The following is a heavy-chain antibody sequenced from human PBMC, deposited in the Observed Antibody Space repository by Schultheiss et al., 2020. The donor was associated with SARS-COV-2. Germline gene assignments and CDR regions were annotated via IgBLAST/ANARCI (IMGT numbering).Heavy chain of an antibody. V-gene: IGHV4-4*07. CDR3: AREGSSVGPRPLDF. D-gene: IGHD6-6*01. CDR2: IYTSGST. Sequence: SETLSLTCAVYGGSFSGYYWSWIRQPAGKGLEWIGRIYTSGSTNYNPSLKSRVTMSVDTSKNQFSLKLSSVTAADTAVYYCAREGSSVGPRPLDFWGQGTLVTVSS. J-gene: IGHJ4*02. CDR1: GGSFSGYY.